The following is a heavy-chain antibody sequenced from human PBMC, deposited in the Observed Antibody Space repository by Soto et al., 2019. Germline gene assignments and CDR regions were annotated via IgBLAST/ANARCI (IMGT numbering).Heavy chain of an antibody. V-gene: IGHV4-30-4*01. J-gene: IGHJ5*02. CDR1: VGSISSGDYY. CDR3: ARERPCFEP. CDR2: IYYSWST. Sequence: PSETLSLTCTVSVGSISSGDYYFSWIRQPPGKGLEWIGYIYYSWSTYYNPSLKSRATISVDTSKNQFSLKLSSVTAADTAVYYCARERPCFEPWGQGTMVAVSS.